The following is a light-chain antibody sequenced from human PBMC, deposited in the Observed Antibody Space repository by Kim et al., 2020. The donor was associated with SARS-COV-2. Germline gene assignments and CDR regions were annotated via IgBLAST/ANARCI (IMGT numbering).Light chain of an antibody. J-gene: IGKJ2*01. CDR2: GTS. V-gene: IGKV3-20*01. CDR3: QHYGTSPPDT. Sequence: SPWERATLSCRATQSISSGFLAWYQQKPGQAPRLLIYGTSKRPTGIPDRFIGSGSGTDFTLTITRLEPADFAVYYCQHYGTSPPDTFGQGTKVEI. CDR1: QSISSGF.